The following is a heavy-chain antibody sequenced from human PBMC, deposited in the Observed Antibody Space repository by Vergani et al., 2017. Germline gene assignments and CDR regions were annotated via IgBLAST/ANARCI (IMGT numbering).Heavy chain of an antibody. CDR1: GYTFTSYG. CDR3: ARDQFSGSYYGVDY. D-gene: IGHD1-26*01. J-gene: IGHJ4*02. CDR2: IIPIFGTA. V-gene: IGHV1-69*13. Sequence: QVQLVQSGAEVKKPGASVKVSCKASGYTFTSYGISWVRQAPGQGLEWMGRIIPIFGTANYAQKFQGRVTITADESTSTAYMELSSLRAEDTAVYYCARDQFSGSYYGVDYWGQGTLVTVSS.